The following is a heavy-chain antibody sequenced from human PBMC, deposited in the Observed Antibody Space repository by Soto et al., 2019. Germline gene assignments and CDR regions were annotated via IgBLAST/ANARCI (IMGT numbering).Heavy chain of an antibody. CDR3: ARGRRITMVRGPILDY. V-gene: IGHV4-34*01. CDR2: INHSGST. Sequence: SETLSLTCAVYGGSFSGYYWSWIRQPPGKGLEWIGEINHSGSTNYNPSLKSRVTISVDTSKNQFSLKLSSVTAADTAVYYCARGRRITMVRGPILDYWGQGTLVTVSS. D-gene: IGHD3-10*01. J-gene: IGHJ4*02. CDR1: GGSFSGYY.